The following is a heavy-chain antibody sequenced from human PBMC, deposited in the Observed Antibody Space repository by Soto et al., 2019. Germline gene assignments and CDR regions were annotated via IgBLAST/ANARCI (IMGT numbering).Heavy chain of an antibody. CDR1: GFSLSTSGMC. CDR3: ARMHSRGLGWRYYYGMDV. Sequence: SGPTLVNPTQTLTLTCTFSGFSLSTSGMCVSWIRQPPGKALEWLALIDWDDDKYYSTSLKIRLTISKDTSKNQVVLTMTNMDPVDTATYYCARMHSRGLGWRYYYGMDVWGQGTTVTVSS. D-gene: IGHD3-22*01. J-gene: IGHJ6*02. CDR2: IDWDDDK. V-gene: IGHV2-70*01.